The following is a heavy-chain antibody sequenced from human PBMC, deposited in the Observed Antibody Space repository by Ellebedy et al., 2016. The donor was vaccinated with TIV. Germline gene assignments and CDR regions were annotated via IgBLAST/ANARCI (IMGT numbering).Heavy chain of an antibody. D-gene: IGHD4-17*01. CDR1: GFTFNSHA. CDR2: ISTSGGRT. Sequence: PGGSLRLSCAASGFTFNSHAMSWVRQTPPKGLEWVSAISTSGGRTYYADSVKGRFTVSRNNSKNMVYLQLNSLTAEDTAVYYCLKEGEGGDYNSHFQYWGQGNLVTVSS. CDR3: LKEGEGGDYNSHFQY. J-gene: IGHJ4*02. V-gene: IGHV3-23*01.